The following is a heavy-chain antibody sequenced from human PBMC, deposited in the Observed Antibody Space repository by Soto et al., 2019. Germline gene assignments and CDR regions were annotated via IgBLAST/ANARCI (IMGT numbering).Heavy chain of an antibody. J-gene: IGHJ4*02. Sequence: QVQLQESGPGLVKPSETLSLTCFVSGGSISGYYGSWARQPPGRGLEWIGYIHYSGSTTYNSSLKGRVTMSVDTSKNQFSLKLSSATAADTAVYYCARRRYADWAFDYWGQGTLVTVSS. CDR2: IHYSGST. V-gene: IGHV4-59*08. D-gene: IGHD3-9*01. CDR3: ARRRYADWAFDY. CDR1: GGSISGYY.